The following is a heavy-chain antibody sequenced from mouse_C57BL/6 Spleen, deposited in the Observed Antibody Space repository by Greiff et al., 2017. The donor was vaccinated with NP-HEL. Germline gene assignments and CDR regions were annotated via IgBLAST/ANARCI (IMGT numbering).Heavy chain of an antibody. V-gene: IGHV1-54*01. CDR3: ARRGGGAMDY. CDR1: GYAFTNYL. Sequence: QVQLQQSGAELVRPGTSVKVSCKASGYAFTNYLIEWVKQRPGQGLEWIGVINPGSGGTNYNEKFKGKATLTADKSSSTAYMQLSSLTSEDSAVYFCARRGGGAMDYWGQGTSVTVSS. J-gene: IGHJ4*01. CDR2: INPGSGGT.